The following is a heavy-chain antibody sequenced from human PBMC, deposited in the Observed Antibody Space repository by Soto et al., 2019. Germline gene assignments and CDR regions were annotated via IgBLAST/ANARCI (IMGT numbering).Heavy chain of an antibody. CDR1: GFTFSSYA. CDR3: AREGLMYSSGWFDAFDI. J-gene: IGHJ3*02. Sequence: GSLRLSCAASGFTFSSYAMHWVRQAPGKGLEWVAVISYDGSNKYYADSVKGRFTISRDNSKNTLYLQMNSLRAEDTAVYYCAREGLMYSSGWFDAFDIWGQGTMVTVSS. V-gene: IGHV3-30-3*01. CDR2: ISYDGSNK. D-gene: IGHD6-19*01.